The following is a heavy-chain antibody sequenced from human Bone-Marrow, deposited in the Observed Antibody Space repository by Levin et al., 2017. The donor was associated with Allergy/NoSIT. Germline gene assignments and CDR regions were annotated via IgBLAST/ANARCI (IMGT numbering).Heavy chain of an antibody. CDR2: IFSIGTT. D-gene: IGHD5-18*01. CDR3: ARGRGYSSGYSFDY. V-gene: IGHV3-53*01. J-gene: IGHJ4*02. Sequence: GGSLRLSCAASGFTVSSNYMSWVRQAPGKGLERVSVIFSIGTTYYADSVKGRFTISRDNSKNTLFLQMNSLRAADTAVYYCARGRGYSSGYSFDYWGQGTLVTVSS. CDR1: GFTVSSNY.